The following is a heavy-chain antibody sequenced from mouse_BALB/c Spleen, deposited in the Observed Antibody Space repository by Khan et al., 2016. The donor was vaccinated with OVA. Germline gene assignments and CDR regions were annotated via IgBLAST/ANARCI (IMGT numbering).Heavy chain of an antibody. J-gene: IGHJ3*01. V-gene: IGHV1-77*01. Sequence: QVQLQQSGTELARPGASVNLSCNASGYTFTDFYINWVKQRSGQGLEWIGEISPVSGDTYYNEKFKGKATLTADKSSSTAYMQLSSLTSEASAVYFCARRNYFGYTFAYWGQGTLVTVSA. CDR1: GYTFTDFY. CDR3: ARRNYFGYTFAY. CDR2: ISPVSGDT. D-gene: IGHD1-2*01.